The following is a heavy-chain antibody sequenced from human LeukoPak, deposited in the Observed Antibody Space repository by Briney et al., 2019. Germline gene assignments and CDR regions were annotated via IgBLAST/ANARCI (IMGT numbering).Heavy chain of an antibody. J-gene: IGHJ4*02. Sequence: PGGSLRLSCAASGFTFSSYSMNWVRQAPGKGLEWVSSISSSSSYIYYTDSVKGRFTLSRDNAKKSLYLQMNSPRAEDTAVYYCARAPHPYCSGGNCIYFDYWGQGTLVTVSS. CDR1: GFTFSSYS. V-gene: IGHV3-21*01. CDR2: ISSSSSYI. CDR3: ARAPHPYCSGGNCIYFDY. D-gene: IGHD2-15*01.